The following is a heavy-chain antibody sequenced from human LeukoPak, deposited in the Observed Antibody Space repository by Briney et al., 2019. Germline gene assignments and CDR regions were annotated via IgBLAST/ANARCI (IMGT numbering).Heavy chain of an antibody. V-gene: IGHV4-34*01. CDR2: INHSGST. J-gene: IGHJ4*02. CDR3: ARGKSLWFGGLLGFYY. D-gene: IGHD3-10*01. Sequence: SETLSLTCAVYGGSFSGYYWSWIRQPPGKGLEWIGEINHSGSTNYNPSLKSRVTISVDTSKNQFSLKLSSVTAADTAVYYCARGKSLWFGGLLGFYYWGQGTLVTVSS. CDR1: GGSFSGYY.